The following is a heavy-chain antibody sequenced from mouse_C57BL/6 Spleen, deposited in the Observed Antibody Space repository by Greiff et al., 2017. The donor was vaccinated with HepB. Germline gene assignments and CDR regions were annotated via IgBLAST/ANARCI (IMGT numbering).Heavy chain of an antibody. J-gene: IGHJ2*01. CDR2: IDPSDSYT. CDR3: ARADYYGSSPYFDY. D-gene: IGHD1-1*01. CDR1: GYTFTSYW. Sequence: VQLQQSGAELVKPGASVKLSCKASGYTFTSYWMQWVKQRPGQGLEWIGEIDPSDSYTNYNQKFKGKATLTVDTSSSTAYMQLSSLTSEDSAVYYCARADYYGSSPYFDYWGQGTTLTVSS. V-gene: IGHV1-50*01.